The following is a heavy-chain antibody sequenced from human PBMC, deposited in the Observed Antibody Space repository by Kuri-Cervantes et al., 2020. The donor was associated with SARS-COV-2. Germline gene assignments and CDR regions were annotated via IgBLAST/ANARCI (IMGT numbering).Heavy chain of an antibody. CDR2: IYSGGST. Sequence: GGSLRLSCAASGFTVSSNYMSWVRQAPGKGLEWVSVIYSGGSTYYADSVKGRFTISRDNSKNTLYLQMNSLRAEDTAVYYCAKDVINGGQWLVGGFDYWGQGTLVTVSS. CDR1: GFTVSSNY. J-gene: IGHJ4*02. D-gene: IGHD6-19*01. CDR3: AKDVINGGQWLVGGFDY. V-gene: IGHV3-53*01.